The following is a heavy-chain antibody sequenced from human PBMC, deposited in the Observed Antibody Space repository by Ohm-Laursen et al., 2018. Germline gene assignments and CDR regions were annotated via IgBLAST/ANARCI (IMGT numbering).Heavy chain of an antibody. CDR1: GYTFNHYG. CDR2: MNPNSGDT. Sequence: ASVKVSCKISGYTFNHYGISWVRQAPGQGLEWMGWMNPNSGDTGYAHKFQGRVTMTRNTSISTAYMELSSLRSEDTAVYYCARGAANDYGDPVEGYYYYGMDVWGQGTTVTVSS. J-gene: IGHJ6*02. V-gene: IGHV1-8*02. CDR3: ARGAANDYGDPVEGYYYYGMDV. D-gene: IGHD4-17*01.